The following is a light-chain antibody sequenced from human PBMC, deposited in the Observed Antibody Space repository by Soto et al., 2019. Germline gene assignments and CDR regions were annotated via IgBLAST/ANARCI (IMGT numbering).Light chain of an antibody. CDR1: QGIGSY. CDR3: QQLNNYPLT. J-gene: IGKJ4*01. CDR2: AAS. V-gene: IGKV1-9*01. Sequence: DIQLTQSPSFLSASLVYIFTITCRASQGIGSYLAWYQQKPGKAPRLLIYAASTLQSGVPSRFSGSGSDTEFTLTISSLQPEDFATYYCQQLNNYPLTCGGGTKGDIK.